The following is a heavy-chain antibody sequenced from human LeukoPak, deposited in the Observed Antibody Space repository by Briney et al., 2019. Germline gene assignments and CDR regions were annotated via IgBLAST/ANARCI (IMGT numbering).Heavy chain of an antibody. Sequence: GGSLRLSCAASGSTFSNAWMSWVRQAPGKGLEWVGRFKSKADAGTVDYAAPVKGRFTISRDDSRNTLYLEMSSLKTDDTAVYYCAAGLGTTDFDSWGQGTLVTVSS. CDR3: AAGLGTTDFDS. J-gene: IGHJ4*02. CDR1: GSTFSNAW. D-gene: IGHD7-27*01. CDR2: FKSKADAGTV. V-gene: IGHV3-15*01.